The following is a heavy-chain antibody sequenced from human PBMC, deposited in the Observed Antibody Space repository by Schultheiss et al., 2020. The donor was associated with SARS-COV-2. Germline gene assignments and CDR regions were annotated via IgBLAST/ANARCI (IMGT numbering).Heavy chain of an antibody. D-gene: IGHD5-24*01. CDR1: GGSFSGYY. J-gene: IGHJ2*01. V-gene: IGHV4-34*01. Sequence: SETLSLTCAVYGGSFSGYYWSWIRQPPGKGLEWIWEINHSGSTNYNPSLQSRVTISIDTSKNQFSLNLSSVTAADTAVYYCARAQGRWLQSSRYWYFDLWGRGTLVTVSS. CDR2: INHSGST. CDR3: ARAQGRWLQSSRYWYFDL.